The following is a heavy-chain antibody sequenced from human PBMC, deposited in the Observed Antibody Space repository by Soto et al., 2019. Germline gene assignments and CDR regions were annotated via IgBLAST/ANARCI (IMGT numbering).Heavy chain of an antibody. D-gene: IGHD3-10*01. J-gene: IGHJ4*02. Sequence: QLQLQESGPGLVKPSETLSLTCTVSGGSISSSGYYWGWIRQPPGKGLEWIGNIYYSGSTNYNPSLMSRVTISVDTSKNQFSLKVSSVTAADTAVYYCARRSYYGSGSIFDYWGQGTLVTVSS. CDR1: GGSISSSGYY. CDR3: ARRSYYGSGSIFDY. CDR2: IYYSGST. V-gene: IGHV4-39*01.